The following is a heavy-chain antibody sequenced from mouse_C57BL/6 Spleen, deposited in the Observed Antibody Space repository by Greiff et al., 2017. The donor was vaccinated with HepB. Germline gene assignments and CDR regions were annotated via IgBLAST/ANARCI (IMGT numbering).Heavy chain of an antibody. CDR3: ARGDYDGPWFAY. V-gene: IGHV1-80*01. CDR1: GYAFSSYW. D-gene: IGHD2-4*01. CDR2: IYPGDGDT. J-gene: IGHJ3*01. Sequence: VQLQQSGAELVKPGASVKISCKASGYAFSSYWMNWVKQRPGKGLEWIGQIYPGDGDTNYNGKIKGKATLTADKSSSTAYMQLSSLTSEDSAVYFCARGDYDGPWFAYWGQGTLVTVSA.